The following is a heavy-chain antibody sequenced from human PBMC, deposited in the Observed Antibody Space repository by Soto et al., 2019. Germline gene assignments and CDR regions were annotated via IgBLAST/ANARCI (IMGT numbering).Heavy chain of an antibody. J-gene: IGHJ6*02. V-gene: IGHV1-69*13. D-gene: IGHD6-13*01. CDR3: ARDVALPEQLTYYYGMDV. CDR1: GGTFSSYA. Sequence: SVKVSFKASGGTFSSYAISWVRQAPGQGLEWMGGIIPIFGTANYAQKFQGRVTITADESTSTAYMELSSLRSEDTAVYYCARDVALPEQLTYYYGMDVWGQGTTVTVSS. CDR2: IIPIFGTA.